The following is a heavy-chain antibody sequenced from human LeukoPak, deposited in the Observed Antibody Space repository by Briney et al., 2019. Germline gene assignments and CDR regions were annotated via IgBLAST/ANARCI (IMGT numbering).Heavy chain of an antibody. Sequence: SETLSLTCTVSGGSISSSSYYWAWIRQPPGKGLEWIANIYYSGNTYFNPSLKSRVTISMDTSKNQFSLKLTSVTAADSALYYCATLVPPGWFDPWGQGTLVTVSS. J-gene: IGHJ5*02. V-gene: IGHV4-39*01. CDR3: ATLVPPGWFDP. CDR2: IYYSGNT. CDR1: GGSISSSSYY.